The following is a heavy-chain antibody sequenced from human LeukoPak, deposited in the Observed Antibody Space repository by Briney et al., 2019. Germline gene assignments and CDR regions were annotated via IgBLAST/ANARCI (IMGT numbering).Heavy chain of an antibody. Sequence: SETLSLTCTVSGGSISSSSYYWGWIRQPPGKGLEWIGSIYYSGSTYYNPSLKSRVTIAVDTSKNQFSLKLSSVTAADTAVYYCARQYSDILTGYHRGELYWYFDLWGRGTLVTVSS. CDR2: IYYSGST. CDR1: GGSISSSSYY. V-gene: IGHV4-39*01. D-gene: IGHD3-9*01. J-gene: IGHJ2*01. CDR3: ARQYSDILTGYHRGELYWYFDL.